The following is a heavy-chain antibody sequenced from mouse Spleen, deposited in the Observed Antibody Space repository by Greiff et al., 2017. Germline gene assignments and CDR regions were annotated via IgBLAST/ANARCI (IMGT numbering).Heavy chain of an antibody. V-gene: IGHV5-16*01. Sequence: EVKVVESEGGLVQPGSSMKLSCTASGFTFSDYYMAWVRQVPEKGLEWVANINYDGSSTYYLDSLKSRFIISRDNAKNILYLQMSSLKSEDTATYYCARGIYYGNLFDYWGQGTTLTVSS. D-gene: IGHD2-1*01. CDR1: GFTFSDYY. CDR2: INYDGSST. J-gene: IGHJ2*01. CDR3: ARGIYYGNLFDY.